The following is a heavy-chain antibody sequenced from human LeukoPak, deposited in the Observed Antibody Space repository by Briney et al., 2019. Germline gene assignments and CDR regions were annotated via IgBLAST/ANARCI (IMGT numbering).Heavy chain of an antibody. J-gene: IGHJ5*02. D-gene: IGHD2-15*01. CDR3: ARGYCSGGSCYPGDNWFDP. V-gene: IGHV5-51*01. CDR2: IYPGDSDT. CDR1: GYSFTSYW. Sequence: GESLKISCKGSGYSFTSYWTGWVRQMPGKGLEWMGIIYPGDSDTRYSPSFQGQVTISADKSISTAYLQWSSLKASDTALYYCARGYCSGGSCYPGDNWFDPWGQGTLVTVSS.